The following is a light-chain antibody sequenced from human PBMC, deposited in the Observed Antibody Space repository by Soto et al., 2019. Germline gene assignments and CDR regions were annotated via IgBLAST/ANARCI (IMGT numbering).Light chain of an antibody. CDR1: STDPATYDL. V-gene: IGLV2-23*02. Sequence: QSALTQPASVSGSPGQSITISCTGTSTDPATYDLVSWYQQHPGKAPQLIIYEVAKRPSGVSARFSGSQSGDTASLTISGLQADDEADYFCCSSAPESTYVFGTGT. CDR2: EVA. J-gene: IGLJ1*01. CDR3: CSSAPESTYV.